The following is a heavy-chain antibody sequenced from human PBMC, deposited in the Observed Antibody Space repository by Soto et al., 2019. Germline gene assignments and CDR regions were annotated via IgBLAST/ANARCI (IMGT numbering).Heavy chain of an antibody. Sequence: RLSCAASGFTFSDFGMHWVRQAPGKGLEWVAVISYDGSNKYYADSVKGRFTISRDNSKNTLYLQMNSLRAEDTAVYYCATTGHDAFDIWGQGTMVTVSS. CDR1: GFTFSDFG. J-gene: IGHJ3*02. CDR2: ISYDGSNK. V-gene: IGHV3-30*03. CDR3: ATTGHDAFDI.